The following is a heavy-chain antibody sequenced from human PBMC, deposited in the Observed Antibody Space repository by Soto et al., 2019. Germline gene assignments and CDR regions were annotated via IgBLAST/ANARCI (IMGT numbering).Heavy chain of an antibody. J-gene: IGHJ6*02. V-gene: IGHV1-3*01. CDR1: GYTFTSYA. CDR2: INAGNGNT. Sequence: ASVKVSCKASGYTFTSYAMHWVRQAPGQRLEWMGWINAGNGNTKYSQKFQGGVTITRDTSASTAYMELSSLRSEDTAVYYCAQSTAEIAVAGTGYYYYYGMDVWGQGTTVTVSS. D-gene: IGHD6-19*01. CDR3: AQSTAEIAVAGTGYYYYYGMDV.